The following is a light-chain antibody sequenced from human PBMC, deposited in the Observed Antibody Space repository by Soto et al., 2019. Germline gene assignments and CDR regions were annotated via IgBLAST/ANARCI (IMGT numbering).Light chain of an antibody. CDR2: DVS. V-gene: IGLV2-14*01. CDR1: SSDVGGYNY. J-gene: IGLJ1*01. Sequence: QSALTQPASVSGSPGQSITISCTGTSSDVGGYNYVSWYQQHPGKAPKLMIYDVSNRPSGVSNRVSGSKSGNTASLTISGLHAEDEADYYFSSYTSSSTLVFGTGTKLTVL. CDR3: SSYTSSSTLV.